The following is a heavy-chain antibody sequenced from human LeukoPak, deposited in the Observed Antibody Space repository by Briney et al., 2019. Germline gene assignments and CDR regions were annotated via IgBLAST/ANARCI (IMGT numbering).Heavy chain of an antibody. D-gene: IGHD3-3*01. CDR2: IYHTGSV. CDR3: ARHYDLWSGYNY. J-gene: IGHJ4*02. Sequence: SGTLSLTCAVSGGSINSNYWWTWVRQSPGKGLEWIGEIYHTGSVNYNLSLESRVTIPRDRSKNQFSLMLRSVTAADTAVYYCARHYDLWSGYNYWGQGLLVTVSS. CDR1: GGSINSNYW. V-gene: IGHV4-4*02.